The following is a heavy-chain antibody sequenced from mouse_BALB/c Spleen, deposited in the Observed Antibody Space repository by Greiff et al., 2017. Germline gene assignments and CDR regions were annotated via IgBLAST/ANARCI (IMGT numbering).Heavy chain of an antibody. J-gene: IGHJ3*01. D-gene: IGHD1-1*01. CDR3: ARGDYYGSSAWFAY. Sequence: DVKLVESGGGLVQPGGSRKLSCAASGFTFSSFGMHWVRQAPEKGLEWVAYISSGSSTIYYADTVKGRFTISRDNPKNTLFLQMTSLRSEDTAMYYCARGDYYGSSAWFAYWGQGTLVTVSA. CDR1: GFTFSSFG. V-gene: IGHV5-17*02. CDR2: ISSGSSTI.